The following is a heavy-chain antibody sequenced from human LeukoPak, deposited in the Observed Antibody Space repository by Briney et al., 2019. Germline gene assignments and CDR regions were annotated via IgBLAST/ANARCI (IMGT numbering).Heavy chain of an antibody. J-gene: IGHJ4*02. CDR1: GYTFTSYG. Sequence: GASVKVSCKASGYTFTSYGISWVRQAPGQGLEWMGIINPSGGSTSYAQKFQGRVTISRDNAKNSLYLQLNSLRAEDTAVYYCARGHLWFGESSWGQGTLVTVSS. D-gene: IGHD3-10*01. CDR2: INPSGGST. V-gene: IGHV1-46*01. CDR3: ARGHLWFGESS.